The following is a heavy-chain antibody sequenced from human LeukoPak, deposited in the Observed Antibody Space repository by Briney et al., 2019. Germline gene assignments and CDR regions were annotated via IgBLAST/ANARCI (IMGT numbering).Heavy chain of an antibody. CDR1: GYTFTGYS. CDR2: INPNSGGT. D-gene: IGHD4-17*01. V-gene: IGHV1-2*06. J-gene: IGHJ4*02. Sequence: ASVKVSCKASGYTFTGYSMHWVRQAPGQGLEWMGRINPNSGGTNYAQKFQGRVTMTRDTSISTAYMELSRLRSDDTAVYYCASSAMTTVTTKGDYWGQGTLVTVSS. CDR3: ASSAMTTVTTKGDY.